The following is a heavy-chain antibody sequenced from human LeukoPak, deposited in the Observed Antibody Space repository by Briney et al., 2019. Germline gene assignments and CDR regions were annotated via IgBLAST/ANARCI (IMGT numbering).Heavy chain of an antibody. CDR1: GFTFSSYS. Sequence: GGSLRLSCAASGFTFSSYSMNWVRQAPGKGLEWVSYISSSSSTIYYADSVKGRSTISRDNAKNSLYLQMNSLRDEDTAVYYCARAPAPYYYDSSGDLGDAFDIWGQGTMVTVSS. CDR2: ISSSSSTI. J-gene: IGHJ3*02. V-gene: IGHV3-48*02. D-gene: IGHD3-22*01. CDR3: ARAPAPYYYDSSGDLGDAFDI.